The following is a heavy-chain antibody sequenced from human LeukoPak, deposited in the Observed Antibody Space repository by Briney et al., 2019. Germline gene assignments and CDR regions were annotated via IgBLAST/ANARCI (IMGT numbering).Heavy chain of an antibody. CDR1: GGSISSYY. CDR2: IYYSGST. J-gene: IGHJ3*02. Sequence: PSETLSLTCTVSGGSISSYYWSWIRQPPGKGLEWIGCIYYSGSTNYNPSLKSRVTISVDTSKNQFSLKLSSVTAADTAVYYCARHVGDAFDIWGQGTMVTVSS. V-gene: IGHV4-59*08. CDR3: ARHVGDAFDI.